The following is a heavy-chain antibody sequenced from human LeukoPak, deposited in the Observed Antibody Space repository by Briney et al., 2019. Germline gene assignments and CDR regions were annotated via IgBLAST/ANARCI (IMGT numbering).Heavy chain of an antibody. J-gene: IGHJ4*02. CDR2: TKNRANRYTT. D-gene: IGHD4/OR15-4a*01. V-gene: IGHV3-72*01. CDR1: GFTVSSNY. Sequence: GGSLRLSCAASGFTVSSNYMSWVRQAPGKGLEWVGRTKNRANRYTTEYAASVKGRFTISRDDSKNSLRLQMNSLRAEDTAVYYCARVHGAYPFDYWGQGTLVTVSS. CDR3: ARVHGAYPFDY.